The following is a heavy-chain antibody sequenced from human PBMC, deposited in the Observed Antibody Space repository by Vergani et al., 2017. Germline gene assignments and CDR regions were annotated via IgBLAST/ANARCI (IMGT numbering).Heavy chain of an antibody. CDR3: AXSDCGDTAGEYFQH. CDR1: GYTFISYG. D-gene: IGHD4-17*01. CDR2: ISVNNGNT. J-gene: IGHJ1*01. V-gene: IGHV1-18*01. Sequence: QVQLVQPGVEVKKPGASVKVSCKTSGYTFISYGISWVRQAPGQGLEWMGWISVNNGNTNYAQKFQGRVTMTTDTSTSTAYMEVRSLRSDDTAVYYCAXSDCGDTAGEYFQHWGQGTLVTVSS.